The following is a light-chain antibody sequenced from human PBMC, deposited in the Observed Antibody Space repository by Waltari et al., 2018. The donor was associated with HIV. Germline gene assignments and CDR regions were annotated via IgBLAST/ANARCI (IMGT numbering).Light chain of an antibody. CDR3: QQYNDHLYT. CDR1: QSISNW. J-gene: IGKJ2*01. CDR2: EAS. Sequence: DIQMTQSPSTVSGSVGDRVTITCRASQSISNWLAWYQHTPGKAPKLLIYEASILESGVPSRFSGSGSGTEFTLTISSLQPDDFAAYYCQQYNDHLYTFGQGTKLEI. V-gene: IGKV1-5*03.